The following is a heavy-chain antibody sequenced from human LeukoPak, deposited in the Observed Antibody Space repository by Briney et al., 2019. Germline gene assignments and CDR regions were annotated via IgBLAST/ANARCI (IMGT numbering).Heavy chain of an antibody. CDR3: ARTDYDILTGARMDV. J-gene: IGHJ6*04. CDR1: GYTFTNYG. Sequence: GASVKVSCKASGYTFTNYGITWVRQAPGQGLEGMGWISAYNANTNYAQKFQGRVTMTTDTSTSTVYMELRSLRSDDTAIYYCARTDYDILTGARMDVWGKGTPVTVSS. CDR2: ISAYNANT. V-gene: IGHV1-18*04. D-gene: IGHD3-9*01.